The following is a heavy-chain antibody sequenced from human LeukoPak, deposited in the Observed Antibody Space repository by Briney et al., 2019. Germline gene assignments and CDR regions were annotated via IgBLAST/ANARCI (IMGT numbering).Heavy chain of an antibody. V-gene: IGHV4-39*01. CDR1: GGSISSGSYY. J-gene: IGHJ2*01. CDR2: IYYTGST. Sequence: PSETLSLTCAVSGGSISSGSYYWGWIRQPPGKGLEWIGSIYYTGSTYYNPSLKSRVTMSVDTSKNQFSLNLSSVTAADTAVYYCARLDWSNWCFDLWGRGTLVIVSS. D-gene: IGHD3/OR15-3a*01. CDR3: ARLDWSNWCFDL.